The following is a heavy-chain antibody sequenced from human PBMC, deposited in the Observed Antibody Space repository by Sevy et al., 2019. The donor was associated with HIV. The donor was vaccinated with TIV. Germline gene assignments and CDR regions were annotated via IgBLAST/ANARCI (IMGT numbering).Heavy chain of an antibody. J-gene: IGHJ6*02. CDR2: IWYDGSNK. CDR1: GFTFSSYG. D-gene: IGHD2-2*01. Sequence: GGSLRLSCAASGFTFSSYGMHWVRQAPGKGLEWVAVIWYDGSNKYYADSVKGRFTISRDNSKNTLYLQMNSLRAEDTAVYYCAREGALDIVVVPALPHVWGQGTTVTVSS. CDR3: AREGALDIVVVPALPHV. V-gene: IGHV3-33*01.